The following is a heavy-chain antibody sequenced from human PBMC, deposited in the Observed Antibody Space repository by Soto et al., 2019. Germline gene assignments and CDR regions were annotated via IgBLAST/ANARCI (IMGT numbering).Heavy chain of an antibody. CDR3: AKGGPVLTTHHDY. CDR1: GFTVSDYY. D-gene: IGHD4-4*01. Sequence: GWSLRLSCAASGFTVSDYYMGGIRQTPGKGLEWVSYISSSGSSIYYADSVKGRFTISRDISKNTLYLQMNSLRAEDTAVYYCAKGGPVLTTHHDYWGQGTLVTVSS. CDR2: ISSSGSSI. J-gene: IGHJ4*02. V-gene: IGHV3-11*01.